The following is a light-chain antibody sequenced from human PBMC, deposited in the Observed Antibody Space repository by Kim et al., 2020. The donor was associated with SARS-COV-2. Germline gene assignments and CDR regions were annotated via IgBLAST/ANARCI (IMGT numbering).Light chain of an antibody. Sequence: QSALTQPASVSGSPGQSITISCTGTSSDIGSYNYVSWCQQHPGKAPKLMIFAVTKRPSGVSSRFSGSKSANTASLTISGLQAEDEADYYCSSYTSSNTWVFGGGTK. V-gene: IGLV2-14*01. CDR1: SSDIGSYNY. CDR2: AVT. J-gene: IGLJ3*02. CDR3: SSYTSSNTWV.